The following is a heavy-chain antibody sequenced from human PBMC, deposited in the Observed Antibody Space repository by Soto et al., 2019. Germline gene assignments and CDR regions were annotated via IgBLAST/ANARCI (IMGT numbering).Heavy chain of an antibody. CDR2: INPSGGST. Sequence: ASVKVSCKASGYTFTSYDINWVRQATGQGLEWMGIINPSGGSTSYAQKFQGRVTMTRDTSTSTVYMELSSLRSEDTAVYYCARDGEMATINHWGQGTLVTVSS. CDR3: ARDGEMATINH. D-gene: IGHD5-12*01. CDR1: GYTFTSYD. J-gene: IGHJ5*02. V-gene: IGHV1-46*03.